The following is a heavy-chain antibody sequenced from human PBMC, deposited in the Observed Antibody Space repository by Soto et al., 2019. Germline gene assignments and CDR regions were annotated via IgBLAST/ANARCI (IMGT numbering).Heavy chain of an antibody. Sequence: GSLRLSCAASGFTFSSYAMSWVRQAPGKGLEWVSAISGSGGSTYYADSVKGRFTISRDNSKNTLYLQMNSLRAEDTAVYYCAKDGDYYDILTGYYYYYGMDVWGQGTTVTVSS. J-gene: IGHJ6*02. D-gene: IGHD3-9*01. CDR3: AKDGDYYDILTGYYYYYGMDV. CDR2: ISGSGGST. V-gene: IGHV3-23*01. CDR1: GFTFSSYA.